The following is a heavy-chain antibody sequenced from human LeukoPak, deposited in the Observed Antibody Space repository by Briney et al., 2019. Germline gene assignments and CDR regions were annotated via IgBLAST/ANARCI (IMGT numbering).Heavy chain of an antibody. CDR3: ARRTVDYYDSSGHYRPKPYYYYYYMDV. Sequence: ASVKVSCKASGYTFTSYYMHWVRQAPGQGLEWMGIINPSGGSTSYAQKFQGRVTMTRDMSTSTVYMELSSLRSEDTAVYYCARRTVDYYDSSGHYRPKPYYYYYYMDVWGKGTTVTVSS. CDR2: INPSGGST. CDR1: GYTFTSYY. J-gene: IGHJ6*03. V-gene: IGHV1-46*01. D-gene: IGHD3-22*01.